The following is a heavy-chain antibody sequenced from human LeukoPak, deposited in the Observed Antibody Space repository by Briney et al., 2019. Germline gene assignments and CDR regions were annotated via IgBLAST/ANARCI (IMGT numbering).Heavy chain of an antibody. CDR1: GFTFSSYA. J-gene: IGHJ4*02. Sequence: GGSLRLSCAASGFTFSSYAMHWVRQAPGKGLEWVAVISYDGSNKYYADSVKGRFTISRDNSKNTLYLQMNRLRAEDTAFYYCTRDSLRCSSTTCYREEYWGQGTLVTVSS. CDR2: ISYDGSNK. CDR3: TRDSLRCSSTTCYREEY. V-gene: IGHV3-30*04. D-gene: IGHD2-2*01.